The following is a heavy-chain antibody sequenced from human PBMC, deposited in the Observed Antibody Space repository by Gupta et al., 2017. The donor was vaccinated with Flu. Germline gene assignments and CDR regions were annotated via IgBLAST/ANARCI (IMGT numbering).Heavy chain of an antibody. CDR3: AREHSAMVRDY. J-gene: IGHJ4*02. D-gene: IGHD3-10*01. V-gene: IGHV4-61*02. CDR1: GGSISSGSYH. CDR2: IYTSGST. Sequence: QVQLQESGPGLVKPSHTLSLTCTGPGGSISSGSYHWSWIRQPAGKGLEWIGRIYTSGSTNDNPSLKSRVTISVDTSKNQFSMQMGSVTAADTAVYYVAREHSAMVRDYWCQGTLVTVSS.